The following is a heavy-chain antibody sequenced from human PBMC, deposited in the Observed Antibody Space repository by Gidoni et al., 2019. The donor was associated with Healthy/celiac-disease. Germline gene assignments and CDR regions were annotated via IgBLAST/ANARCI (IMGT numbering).Heavy chain of an antibody. Sequence: EVQLVASGGGLVQPGGSLRLYCAASGFTFSSYEMNWVRQAPGKGLEWVSYISSSGSTIYYADSVKGRFSISRDNAKNSLYLQMNSLRAEDTAVYYCAREGGAVAADYWGQGTLVTVSS. CDR3: AREGGAVAADY. J-gene: IGHJ4*02. CDR2: ISSSGSTI. CDR1: GFTFSSYE. D-gene: IGHD6-19*01. V-gene: IGHV3-48*03.